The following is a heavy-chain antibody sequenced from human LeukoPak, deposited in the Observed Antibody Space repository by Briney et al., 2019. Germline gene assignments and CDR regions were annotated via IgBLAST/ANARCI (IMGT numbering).Heavy chain of an antibody. J-gene: IGHJ4*02. CDR2: ISGSGETT. Sequence: PGGSLRLSCAASGFTFSNYAMTWVRQAPGKGLEWVSVISGSGETTHYADSVKGRFTISRDNSKNTLYLQMNSLRAEDTAVYFCAKDLDRQWPIGFLDYWGQGTLVTVSS. CDR1: GFTFSNYA. CDR3: AKDLDRQWPIGFLDY. V-gene: IGHV3-23*01. D-gene: IGHD6-19*01.